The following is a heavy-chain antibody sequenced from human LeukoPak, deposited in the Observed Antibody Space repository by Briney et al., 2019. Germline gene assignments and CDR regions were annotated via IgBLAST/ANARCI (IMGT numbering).Heavy chain of an antibody. CDR3: AKDAYPISTSCPIDY. D-gene: IGHD2-2*01. CDR1: GFTFDDYT. J-gene: IGHJ4*02. CDR2: ISWDGGST. V-gene: IGHV3-43*01. Sequence: PGGSLRLSCAASGFTFDDYTMHWVRQAPGKGLEWVSLISWDGGSTYYADSVKGRFTISRDNSKNSLYLQMNSLRTEDTALYYCAKDAYPISTSCPIDYWVQGTLVTVSS.